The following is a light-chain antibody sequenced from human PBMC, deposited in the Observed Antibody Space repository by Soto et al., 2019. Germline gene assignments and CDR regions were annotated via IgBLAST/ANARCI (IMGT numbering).Light chain of an antibody. Sequence: IVLTQSPGTLSLSPGERATLSCRASQSVSSSYLAWYQQKPGQAPRLLIYGASTRATGIPARFSGSGSGTEFTLTISSLQSEDFAVYYCQQYNDWLTFGGGTKV. CDR1: QSVSSSY. CDR2: GAS. CDR3: QQYNDWLT. V-gene: IGKV3-15*01. J-gene: IGKJ4*01.